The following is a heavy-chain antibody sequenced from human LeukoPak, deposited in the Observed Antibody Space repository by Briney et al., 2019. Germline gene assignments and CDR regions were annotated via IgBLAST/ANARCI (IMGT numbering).Heavy chain of an antibody. CDR1: GFTFSSYA. CDR3: AKAESSSWTYYFDY. D-gene: IGHD6-13*01. V-gene: IGHV3-23*01. Sequence: GGSLRLSRAASGFTFSSYAMSWVRQAPGKGLEWVSVISAGGGSTHYANSVKGRFTISRDNSKNMLYLQMNSLRAEDTAVYYCAKAESSSWTYYFDYWGQGTLVTVSS. J-gene: IGHJ4*02. CDR2: ISAGGGST.